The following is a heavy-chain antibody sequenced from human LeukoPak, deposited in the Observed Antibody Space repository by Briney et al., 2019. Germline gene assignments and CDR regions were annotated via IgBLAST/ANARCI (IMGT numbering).Heavy chain of an antibody. Sequence: GASVKVSCKASGYTFTGYYMHWVRQAPGQGLEWMGWINPNSGNTNYAQKLQGRVTMTTDTSTSTAYMELRSLRSDDTAVYYCAREVRSSYYYGSGSYYNALYYYYYMDVWGKGTTVTISS. CDR1: GYTFTGYY. V-gene: IGHV1-18*04. CDR3: AREVRSSYYYGSGSYYNALYYYYYMDV. CDR2: INPNSGNT. D-gene: IGHD3-10*01. J-gene: IGHJ6*03.